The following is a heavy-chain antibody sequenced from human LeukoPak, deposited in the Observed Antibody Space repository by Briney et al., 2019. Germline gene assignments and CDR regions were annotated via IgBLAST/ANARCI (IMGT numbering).Heavy chain of an antibody. D-gene: IGHD3-10*01. J-gene: IGHJ6*03. CDR2: ISSSSSTI. Sequence: PGGSLRLSCAASGFTFSSYSMNWVRQAPGKGLEWVSYISSSSSTIYYADSVKGRFTISSDNAKNSLYLQMNSLRAEDTAVYYCARDSLSRSAWNRYYYYMDVWGKGTTVTVSS. CDR1: GFTFSSYS. CDR3: ARDSLSRSAWNRYYYYMDV. V-gene: IGHV3-48*04.